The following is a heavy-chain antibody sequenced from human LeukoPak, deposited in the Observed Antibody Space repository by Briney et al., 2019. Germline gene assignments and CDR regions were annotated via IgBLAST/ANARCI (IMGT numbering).Heavy chain of an antibody. Sequence: ASVKVSCKVSGYTHTELSMHWVGQAPGKGLEWMRGLDPEDGETIYAQKFQGRVTMTEDTSTDTAYMELSSLRSEDTAVYYCATAPIGAVAGTFFDYWGQGTLVTVSS. J-gene: IGHJ4*02. CDR1: GYTHTELS. CDR2: LDPEDGET. D-gene: IGHD6-19*01. V-gene: IGHV1-24*01. CDR3: ATAPIGAVAGTFFDY.